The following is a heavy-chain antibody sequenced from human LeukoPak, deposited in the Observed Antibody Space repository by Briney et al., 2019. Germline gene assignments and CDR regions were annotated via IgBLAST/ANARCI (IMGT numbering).Heavy chain of an antibody. CDR2: IYYSGST. V-gene: IGHV4-34*03. D-gene: IGHD4-17*01. Sequence: SETLSLTCAVYGGSFSGYYWSWIRQPPGKGLEWIGSIYYSGSTYYNPSLKSRVTISVDTSKNQFSLKLSSVTAADTAVYYCMTTVTISGEHDAFDIWGQGTMVTVSS. J-gene: IGHJ3*02. CDR1: GGSFSGYY. CDR3: MTTVTISGEHDAFDI.